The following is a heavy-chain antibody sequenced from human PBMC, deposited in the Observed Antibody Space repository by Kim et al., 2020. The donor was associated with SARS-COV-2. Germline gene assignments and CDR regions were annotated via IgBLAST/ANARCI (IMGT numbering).Heavy chain of an antibody. CDR1: GFTFSSYW. J-gene: IGHJ4*02. CDR2: IKQDGSEK. V-gene: IGHV3-7*01. CDR3: ARDKNGGIAGPKDY. D-gene: IGHD1-26*01. Sequence: GGSLRLSCAASGFTFSSYWMSWVRQAPGKGLEWVANIKQDGSEKYYVDSVKGRFTISRDNAKNSLYLQMNSLRAEDTAVYYCARDKNGGIAGPKDYWGQGTLVTVSS.